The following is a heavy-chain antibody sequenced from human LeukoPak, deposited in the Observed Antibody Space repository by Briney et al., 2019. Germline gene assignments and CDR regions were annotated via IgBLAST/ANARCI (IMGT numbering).Heavy chain of an antibody. Sequence: GGSLRLSCAASSITFTKAWMNWVRQAPGKGLEWVARIVSETVGGRTDYAASVKGRFTISRDDSRSTLFLQMSSLKIEDTAVYYCATSITTPGAFDIWGQGVLVTVSS. CDR1: SITFTKAW. V-gene: IGHV3-15*07. CDR3: ATSITTPGAFDI. CDR2: IVSETVGGRT. D-gene: IGHD1-1*01. J-gene: IGHJ4*02.